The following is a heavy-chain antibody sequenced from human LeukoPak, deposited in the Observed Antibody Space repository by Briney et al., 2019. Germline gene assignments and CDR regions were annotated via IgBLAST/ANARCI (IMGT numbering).Heavy chain of an antibody. CDR1: GFTFSDYY. V-gene: IGHV3-11*04. Sequence: GGSLRLSCAASGFTFSDYYMSWIRQAPGKGLEWVSYISSSGSTIYYADSVKGRFTISRDNARNSLYLQMNSLRAEDTAVYYCARGNYDFWGGYAPPLPNDAFDIWGQGTMVTVSS. D-gene: IGHD3-3*01. J-gene: IGHJ3*02. CDR3: ARGNYDFWGGYAPPLPNDAFDI. CDR2: ISSSGSTI.